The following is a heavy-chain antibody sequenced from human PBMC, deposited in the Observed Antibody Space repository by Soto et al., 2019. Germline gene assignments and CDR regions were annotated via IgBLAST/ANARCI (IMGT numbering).Heavy chain of an antibody. CDR2: IYYGGST. CDR1: GGSTSSSSYY. CDR3: TRHSVDMATIGQSDWFDP. V-gene: IGHV4-39*01. Sequence: SETLSRTCTVSGGSTSSSSYYWGWIRQPPGKWLEWSGSIYYGGSTYYNPSIKSLGTISVDTSKNQLSLQLSSVTAADTAVYYCTRHSVDMATIGQSDWFDPWGQGTLVT. J-gene: IGHJ5*02. D-gene: IGHD5-12*01.